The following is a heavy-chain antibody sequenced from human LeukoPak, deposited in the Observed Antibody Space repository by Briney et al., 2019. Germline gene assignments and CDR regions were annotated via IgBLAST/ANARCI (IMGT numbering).Heavy chain of an antibody. D-gene: IGHD3-3*01. V-gene: IGHV1-2*02. J-gene: IGHJ4*02. Sequence: ASVKVSCKASGGTFSSYAISWVRQAPGQGLEWMGWINPNSGGTNYAQKFQGRVTMTRDTSITTAYMELSGLRSDDTAVYYCARDLRSANYWGQGTLVTVSS. CDR2: INPNSGGT. CDR1: GGTFSSYA. CDR3: ARDLRSANY.